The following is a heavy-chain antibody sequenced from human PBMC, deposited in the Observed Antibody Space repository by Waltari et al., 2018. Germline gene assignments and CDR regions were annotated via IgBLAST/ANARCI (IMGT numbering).Heavy chain of an antibody. D-gene: IGHD1-26*01. CDR2: IYHSGRT. V-gene: IGHV4-30-2*01. CDR1: GGSISSGGYS. J-gene: IGHJ3*02. Sequence: QLQLQESGSGLVKPSQTLSLTCAVSGGSISSGGYSWSWIRQPPGKGLEWIGYIYHSGRTYYHPALKSRVTISVDRSKNQFSLKLGAVTAADTAVYYCARGGLGIGAFDIWGQGTMVTVSS. CDR3: ARGGLGIGAFDI.